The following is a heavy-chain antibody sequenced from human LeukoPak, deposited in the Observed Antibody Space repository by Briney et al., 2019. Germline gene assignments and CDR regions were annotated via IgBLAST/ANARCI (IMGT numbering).Heavy chain of an antibody. CDR1: GYSFTSYW. CDR3: ARLYCSGGSCSLYFDY. V-gene: IGHV5-51*01. D-gene: IGHD2-15*01. CDR2: IYPGDSDT. J-gene: IGHJ4*02. Sequence: GESLKISCKGSGYSFTSYWIGWVRQMPGKGLEWMGIIYPGDSDTRYSPSFQGQVTISADKSISTAYLQWSSLKASDTAMYYRARLYCSGGSCSLYFDYWGQGTLVTVSS.